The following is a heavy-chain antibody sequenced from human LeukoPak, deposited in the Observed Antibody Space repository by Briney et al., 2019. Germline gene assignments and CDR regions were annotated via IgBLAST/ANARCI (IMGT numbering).Heavy chain of an antibody. CDR1: GFTFSSYV. Sequence: GGSLRLSCAASGFTFSSYVMSWVRQAPGKGLEWVSAISGSGGSTYYADSVKGRFTISRDNSKNTLYLQMNSLRAEDTAVYYCANMGLAAAATYFDYWGQGTLVTVSS. V-gene: IGHV3-23*01. D-gene: IGHD6-13*01. J-gene: IGHJ4*02. CDR2: ISGSGGST. CDR3: ANMGLAAAATYFDY.